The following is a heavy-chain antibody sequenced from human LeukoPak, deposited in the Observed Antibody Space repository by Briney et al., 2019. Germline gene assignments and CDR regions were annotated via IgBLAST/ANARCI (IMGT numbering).Heavy chain of an antibody. CDR3: AGDRERYNWNDGAFDI. Sequence: GGSLRLSCAASGFTFSSYGMHWVRQAPGKGRVGVAVIWYDGSNKYYADSVKGRFTISRDNSKNTLYLQMNSLRAEDTAVYYCAGDRERYNWNDGAFDIWGQGTMVTVSS. CDR2: IWYDGSNK. J-gene: IGHJ3*02. CDR1: GFTFSSYG. V-gene: IGHV3-33*01. D-gene: IGHD1-1*01.